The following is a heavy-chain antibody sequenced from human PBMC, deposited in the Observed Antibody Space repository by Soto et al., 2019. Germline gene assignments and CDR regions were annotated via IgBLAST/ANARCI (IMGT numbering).Heavy chain of an antibody. J-gene: IGHJ6*02. V-gene: IGHV4-59*01. D-gene: IGHD3-3*01. CDR3: ARVAGDDFWMYYYYDMDV. CDR1: GGSISSYY. Sequence: PSETLSVTCTVSGGSISSYYWSWILQPPGKGLEWIGYIYYSGSTNYNPSLKSRVTISVDTSKNQFSLKLSSVTAADTAVYYCARVAGDDFWMYYYYDMDVWGQGTTLTVSS. CDR2: IYYSGST.